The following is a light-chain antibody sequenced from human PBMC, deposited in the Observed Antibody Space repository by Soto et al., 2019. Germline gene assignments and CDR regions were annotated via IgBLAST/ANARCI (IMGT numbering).Light chain of an antibody. Sequence: DIQVTQSPSTLPASIGDRVAMTCRISQSSSRRLAWYQQKPGKAPKLLIYDASTLESGVPSRFSGSGSGTEFTLTIASLQPDDFGTYYCQQYHSWAFGQGTKVEV. CDR2: DAS. CDR1: QSSSRR. CDR3: QQYHSWA. J-gene: IGKJ1*01. V-gene: IGKV1-5*01.